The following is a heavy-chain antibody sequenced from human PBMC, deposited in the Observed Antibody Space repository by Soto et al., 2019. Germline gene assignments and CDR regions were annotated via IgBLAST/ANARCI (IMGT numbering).Heavy chain of an antibody. J-gene: IGHJ5*02. V-gene: IGHV4-34*01. CDR1: GASFGVYY. CDR2: INHSGST. CDR3: ARGQGTLSWFDP. Sequence: ETMSPASTVYGASFGVYYGSWIRQPPGKGLEWIGEINHSGSTNYNPSLKSRVTISVDTSKNQFSLTLSSVTAADTAVYYCARGQGTLSWFDPWGQGTLVTVYS. D-gene: IGHD1-1*01.